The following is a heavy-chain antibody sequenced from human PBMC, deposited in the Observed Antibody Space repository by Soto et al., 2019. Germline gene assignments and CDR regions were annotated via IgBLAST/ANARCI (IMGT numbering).Heavy chain of an antibody. J-gene: IGHJ4*02. CDR2: IYYSGST. D-gene: IGHD3-22*01. CDR1: GGSISSYY. V-gene: IGHV4-59*01. CDR3: ARAPMSWRDFDY. Sequence: SETLSLTCTVSGGSISSYYWSWIRQPAGKGLEWIGYIYYSGSTNYNPSLKSRVTISVDTSKNQFSLKLSSVTAADTAVYYCARAPMSWRDFDYWGQGTLVTASS.